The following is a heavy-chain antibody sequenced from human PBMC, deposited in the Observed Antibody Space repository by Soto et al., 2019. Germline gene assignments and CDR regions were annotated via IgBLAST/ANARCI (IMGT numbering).Heavy chain of an antibody. J-gene: IGHJ4*02. D-gene: IGHD3-22*01. Sequence: GGSLRLSCAASGFTFSSYAMSWVRQAPGKGLERVSAISGSGGSTYYADSVKGRFTISRDNSKNTLYLQMNSLRAEDTAVYYCAKMKVVVITNFDYWGQGTLVTVSS. CDR2: ISGSGGST. V-gene: IGHV3-23*01. CDR1: GFTFSSYA. CDR3: AKMKVVVITNFDY.